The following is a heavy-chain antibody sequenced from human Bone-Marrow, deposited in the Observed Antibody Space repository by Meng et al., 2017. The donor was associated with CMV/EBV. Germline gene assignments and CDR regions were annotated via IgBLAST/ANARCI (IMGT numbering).Heavy chain of an antibody. V-gene: IGHV3-30*04. CDR2: ISYDGSNK. CDR1: GFTFSSYA. D-gene: IGHD3-10*01. Sequence: GGSLRLSCAASGFTFSSYAMHWVRQAPGKGLEWVAVISYDGSNKYYADSVKGRFTISRDNSKNTLYLQMNSLRAEDTAVYYCARGALLWFGELLYSSYYYGMDVWGQGTTVTVSS. J-gene: IGHJ6*02. CDR3: ARGALLWFGELLYSSYYYGMDV.